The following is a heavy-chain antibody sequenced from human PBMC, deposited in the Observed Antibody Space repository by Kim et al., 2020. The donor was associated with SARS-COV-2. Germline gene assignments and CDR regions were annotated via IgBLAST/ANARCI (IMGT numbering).Heavy chain of an antibody. Sequence: GGSLRLSCAASGFTFSSYGIHWVRQAPGKGLEWVAVISYDGNSKYYADSVKGRFTISRDNSKNTLYLQMNSLRADDTAVYYCAKARYSGRKGSFDIWGQGTMVTVSS. CDR2: ISYDGNSK. V-gene: IGHV3-30*18. CDR3: AKARYSGRKGSFDI. J-gene: IGHJ3*02. D-gene: IGHD1-26*01. CDR1: GFTFSSYG.